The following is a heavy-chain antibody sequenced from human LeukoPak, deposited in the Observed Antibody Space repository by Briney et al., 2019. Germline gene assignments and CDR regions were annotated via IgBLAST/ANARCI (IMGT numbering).Heavy chain of an antibody. CDR2: ISGSGGST. J-gene: IGHJ5*02. CDR1: GFTFSSYA. D-gene: IGHD6-13*01. Sequence: GGSLRLSCAASGFTFSSYAMSWVRQAPGKGLELVSAISGSGGSTYYADSVKGRFTISRDNSKNTLYLQMNSPRAEDTAVYYCAKDWAKQLVRSRNWFDPWGQGTLVTVSS. CDR3: AKDWAKQLVRSRNWFDP. V-gene: IGHV3-23*01.